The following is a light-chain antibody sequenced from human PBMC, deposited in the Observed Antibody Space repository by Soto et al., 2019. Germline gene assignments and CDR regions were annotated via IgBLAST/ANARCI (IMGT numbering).Light chain of an antibody. CDR2: VAS. V-gene: IGKV3-15*01. J-gene: IGKJ2*01. Sequence: EIVMTQSPATLSVSPGERAALSCRASQSVSSNLAWYQQKPGQAPRLLIYVASTRATGIPARFSGSGSGTEFTLTISSLQFEDFAVYYCQQYNNWPYTFGQGTKLEIK. CDR1: QSVSSN. CDR3: QQYNNWPYT.